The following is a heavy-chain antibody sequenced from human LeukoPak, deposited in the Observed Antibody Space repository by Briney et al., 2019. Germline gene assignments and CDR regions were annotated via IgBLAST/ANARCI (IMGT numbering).Heavy chain of an antibody. V-gene: IGHV4-4*09. Sequence: SETLSLTCTVSGGSISSYYWSWIRQPPGKGLEWIGYIYTSGSTNYNPSLKSRVTISVDTSKNQFSLKLSSVTAADTAVYHCARRFNAFDIWGQGTMVTVSS. J-gene: IGHJ3*02. CDR1: GGSISSYY. CDR3: ARRFNAFDI. D-gene: IGHD3-16*01. CDR2: IYTSGST.